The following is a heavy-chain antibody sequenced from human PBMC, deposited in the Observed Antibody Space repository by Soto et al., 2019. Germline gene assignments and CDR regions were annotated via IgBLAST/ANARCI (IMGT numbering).Heavy chain of an antibody. J-gene: IGHJ6*02. D-gene: IGHD4-17*01. V-gene: IGHV1-2*04. Sequence: ASVKVSCKASGYTFTGYYMHWVRQAPGQGLEWMGWINPNSGGTNYAQKFQGWVTMTRDTSISTAYMELSRLRSDDTAVYYCARDLDYGDYVGTGGYYYGMDVWGQGTTVTVSS. CDR2: INPNSGGT. CDR1: GYTFTGYY. CDR3: ARDLDYGDYVGTGGYYYGMDV.